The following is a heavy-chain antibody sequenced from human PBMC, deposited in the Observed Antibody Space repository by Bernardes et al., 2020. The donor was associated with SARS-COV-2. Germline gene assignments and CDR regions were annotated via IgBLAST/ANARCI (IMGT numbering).Heavy chain of an antibody. CDR1: GFSPTTTGMC. Sequence: SGPTLVKPTQTPILTCTFSGFSPTTTGMCVAWIRHPPGKALEWPARIDWDDDKFYSTSLKTRLTISKDTSKNQVLLTMTNMNPVDTATYYCARINQRSTAGTDFDYWGQEILVTVSS. D-gene: IGHD6-13*01. CDR2: IDWDDDK. CDR3: ARINQRSTAGTDFDY. V-gene: IGHV2-70*17. J-gene: IGHJ4*02.